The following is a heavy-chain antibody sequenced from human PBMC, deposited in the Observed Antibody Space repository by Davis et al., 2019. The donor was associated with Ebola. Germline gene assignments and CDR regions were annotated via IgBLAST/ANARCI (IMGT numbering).Heavy chain of an antibody. V-gene: IGHV3-23*01. Sequence: GESLKISCAASGFTVSSNYMSWVRQAPGKGLEWVSAISGSGGSTYYADSVKGRFTISRDNSKNTPYLQMNSLRAEDTAVYYCAKNFYYYYGMDVWGQGTTVTVSS. CDR3: AKNFYYYYGMDV. CDR2: ISGSGGST. CDR1: GFTVSSNY. J-gene: IGHJ6*02.